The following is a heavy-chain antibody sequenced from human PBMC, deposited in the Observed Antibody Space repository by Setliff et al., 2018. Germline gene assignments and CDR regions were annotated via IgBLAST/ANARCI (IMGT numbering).Heavy chain of an antibody. CDR1: GGSISSYY. Sequence: SETLTLTCTVSGGSISSYYWSWIRQPAGKGLEWIGHIYIGGSANYNPSLKSRVTTSIDTSKNQFSLKLNSVTAADMAVYYCAREQWLDPPGYYYMDVWAKGTTVTVSS. V-gene: IGHV4-4*07. D-gene: IGHD6-19*01. J-gene: IGHJ6*03. CDR3: AREQWLDPPGYYYMDV. CDR2: IYIGGSA.